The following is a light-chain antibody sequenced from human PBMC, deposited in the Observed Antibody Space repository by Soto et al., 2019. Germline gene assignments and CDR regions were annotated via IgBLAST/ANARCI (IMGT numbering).Light chain of an antibody. CDR3: HHYGSSPPRT. J-gene: IGKJ2*01. CDR1: QSVSGSY. Sequence: EIVLTQSPGTLSLSPGERATLSCRASQSVSGSYFAWYQHQPGQAPRLLIYGASSRATGIPDRFSGSGSGTDFTPTISRLEPADFAVYYCHHYGSSPPRTFGQGTQLETK. V-gene: IGKV3-20*01. CDR2: GAS.